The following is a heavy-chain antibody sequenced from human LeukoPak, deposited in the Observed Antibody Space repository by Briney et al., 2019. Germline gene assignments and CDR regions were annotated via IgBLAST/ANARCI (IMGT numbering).Heavy chain of an antibody. CDR1: GGSISSDDYY. D-gene: IGHD3-10*01. J-gene: IGHJ3*02. CDR3: ARSLGGYWAFDI. V-gene: IGHV4-30-4*01. Sequence: SQTLSLTCTVSGGSISSDDYYWTWIRQPPGKGLEWIGYIFNSGSTYYNPSLKSRVTISLDTSKNQFSLKLSSMTAADTAVYYCARSLGGYWAFDIWGQGTMVTVCS. CDR2: IFNSGST.